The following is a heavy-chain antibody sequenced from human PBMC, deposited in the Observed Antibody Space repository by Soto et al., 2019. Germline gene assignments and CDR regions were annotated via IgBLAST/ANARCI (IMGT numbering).Heavy chain of an antibody. J-gene: IGHJ4*02. D-gene: IGHD6-13*01. Sequence: ASVKVSCKASGYTFTSYAMHWVRQAPGQRLEWMGWINAGNGNTKYSQKFQDRVTITRDTSASTAYMELSSLRSEDTAVYYCARDSRIAAAGILFCFDYWGQGTLVIVTS. CDR2: INAGNGNT. CDR1: GYTFTSYA. CDR3: ARDSRIAAAGILFCFDY. V-gene: IGHV1-3*01.